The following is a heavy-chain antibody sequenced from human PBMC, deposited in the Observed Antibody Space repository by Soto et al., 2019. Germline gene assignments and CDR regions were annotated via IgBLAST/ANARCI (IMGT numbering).Heavy chain of an antibody. V-gene: IGHV3-33*01. CDR3: ARAGYYDSSGSDAFDI. J-gene: IGHJ3*02. D-gene: IGHD3-22*01. Sequence: GGSLRLSCAASGFTFSSYGMHWVRQAPGKGLEWVAVIWYDGSNKYYADSVKGRFTISRDNSKNTLYLQMNSLRAEDTAVYYCARAGYYDSSGSDAFDIWGQGTMVTVSS. CDR2: IWYDGSNK. CDR1: GFTFSSYG.